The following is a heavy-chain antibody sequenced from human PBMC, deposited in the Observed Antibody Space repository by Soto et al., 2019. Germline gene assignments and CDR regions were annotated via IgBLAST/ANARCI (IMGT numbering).Heavy chain of an antibody. Sequence: QVQLVESGGGVVQPGRSLRLTCAASGFTFSGSGMHWVRQAPGKGLEWVALIAYDGSKTYYGDSVRGRFAISRDNSENTLFLQMNSLRAEDTAVYYCARWVGGSMFDNSGKYDSWGQGTLVTVSS. CDR1: GFTFSGSG. D-gene: IGHD3-22*01. CDR3: ARWVGGSMFDNSGKYDS. CDR2: IAYDGSKT. V-gene: IGHV3-30*03. J-gene: IGHJ5*01.